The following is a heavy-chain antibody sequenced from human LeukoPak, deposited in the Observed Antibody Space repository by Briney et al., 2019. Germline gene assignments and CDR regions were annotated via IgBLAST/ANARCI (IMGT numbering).Heavy chain of an antibody. CDR2: IYSGGST. CDR1: GFNVSSNY. Sequence: GGSLRLSCGASGFNVSSNYMSWVRQAPGKGLEWVSVIYSGGSTYYADSVKGRFTISRHNSRNTLYLQMNSLRPEDTAVYYCASSGYYDSSIFDYWGQGTLVTVSS. V-gene: IGHV3-53*04. J-gene: IGHJ4*02. CDR3: ASSGYYDSSIFDY. D-gene: IGHD3-22*01.